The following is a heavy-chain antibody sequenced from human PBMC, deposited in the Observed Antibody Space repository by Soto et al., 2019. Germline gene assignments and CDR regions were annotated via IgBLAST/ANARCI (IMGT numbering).Heavy chain of an antibody. V-gene: IGHV4-61*01. CDR3: ARELPSGPVVVIDY. Sequence: PSATLSITCTVSGGSISSSSYYWGWIRQPPGKGLEWIGYIYYSGSTNYNPSLKSRVTISVDTSKNQFSLKLSSVTAADTAVYYCARELPSGPVVVIDYWGQGTLVTVSS. D-gene: IGHD3-22*01. CDR1: GGSISSSSYY. CDR2: IYYSGST. J-gene: IGHJ4*02.